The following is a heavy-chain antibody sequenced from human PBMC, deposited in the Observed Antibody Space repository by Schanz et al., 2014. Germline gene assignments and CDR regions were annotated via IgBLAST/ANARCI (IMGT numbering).Heavy chain of an antibody. CDR2: IYYSGTT. V-gene: IGHV4-59*01. CDR3: ARDPWVGEKDAFDF. CDR1: GDSITHFY. Sequence: QVRLQESGPGLVRPSETLSLTCTVSGDSITHFYWSWIRQSPGKGLEWIGSIYYSGTTNYSPSLNSRVTISLDMSKKSFSLNLSSVSTADAAGYYCARDPWVGEKDAFDFWGQGTMVIVSS. D-gene: IGHD3-10*01. J-gene: IGHJ3*01.